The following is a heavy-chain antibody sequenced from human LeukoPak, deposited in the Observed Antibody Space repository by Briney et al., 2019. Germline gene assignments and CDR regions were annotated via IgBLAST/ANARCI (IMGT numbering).Heavy chain of an antibody. CDR2: IYYSGST. D-gene: IGHD3-22*01. CDR3: ARVSYYDSSGYSDYYGMDV. J-gene: IGHJ6*02. CDR1: GGSVSSGSYY. V-gene: IGHV4-61*01. Sequence: PSETLSLTCTVSGGSVSSGSYYWGWIRQPPGKGLEWIGYIYYSGSTNYNPSLKSRVTISVDTSKNQFSLKLSSVTAADTAVYYCARVSYYDSSGYSDYYGMDVWGQGTTVTVSS.